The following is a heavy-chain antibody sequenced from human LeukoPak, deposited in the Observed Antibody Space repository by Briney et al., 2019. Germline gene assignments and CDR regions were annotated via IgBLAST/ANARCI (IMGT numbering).Heavy chain of an antibody. CDR3: ARGTNSALWFGERKGYFDY. CDR2: IYHSGST. Sequence: SGTLSLTCAVSGGSISSSNWWSWVRQPPGKGLEWIGEIYHSGSTNYNPSLKSRVTISVDKSKNQFSLKLSSVTAADTAVYYCARGTNSALWFGERKGYFDYWGQGTLVTVSS. J-gene: IGHJ4*02. CDR1: GGSISSSNW. V-gene: IGHV4-4*02. D-gene: IGHD3-10*01.